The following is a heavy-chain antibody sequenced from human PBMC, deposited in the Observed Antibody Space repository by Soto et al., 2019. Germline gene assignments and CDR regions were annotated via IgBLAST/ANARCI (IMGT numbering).Heavy chain of an antibody. CDR3: ASDTYKRITIFGVVTRGPPMEV. V-gene: IGHV3-48*03. Sequence: GGSLRLSCAASGFTFSSYEMNCVRQAPGKGLEWVSYISSSGSTIYYADSVKGRFTISRDNAKNSLYLQMNSLRAEETAVYYCASDTYKRITIFGVVTRGPPMEVWGQGTTVTVSS. CDR1: GFTFSSYE. CDR2: ISSSGSTI. J-gene: IGHJ6*02. D-gene: IGHD3-3*01.